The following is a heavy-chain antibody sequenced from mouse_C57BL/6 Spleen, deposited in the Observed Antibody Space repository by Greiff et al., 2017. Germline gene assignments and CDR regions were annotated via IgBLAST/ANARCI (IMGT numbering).Heavy chain of an antibody. Sequence: EVQVVESGGGLVKPGGSLKLSCAASGFTFSDYGMHWVRQAPEKGLEWVAYISSGSSTIYYADTVKGRFTISRDNAKNTLFLQMTSLRSEDTAMYYCSKVFITTVVNAMDYWGQGTSGTVSS. D-gene: IGHD1-1*01. V-gene: IGHV5-17*01. CDR1: GFTFSDYG. J-gene: IGHJ4*01. CDR3: SKVFITTVVNAMDY. CDR2: ISSGSSTI.